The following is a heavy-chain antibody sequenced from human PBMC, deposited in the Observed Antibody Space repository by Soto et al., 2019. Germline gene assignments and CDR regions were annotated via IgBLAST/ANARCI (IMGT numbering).Heavy chain of an antibody. CDR1: GGTFSSCA. J-gene: IGHJ4*02. Sequence: SVKVSCKASGGTFSSCAISWVRQAPGQGLEWMGGIIPIFGTANYAQKFQGRVTITADESTSTAYMELSSLRSEDTAVYYCARVPPYCSGGSCYGYWGQGTLVTVSS. CDR3: ARVPPYCSGGSCYGY. D-gene: IGHD2-15*01. CDR2: IIPIFGTA. V-gene: IGHV1-69*13.